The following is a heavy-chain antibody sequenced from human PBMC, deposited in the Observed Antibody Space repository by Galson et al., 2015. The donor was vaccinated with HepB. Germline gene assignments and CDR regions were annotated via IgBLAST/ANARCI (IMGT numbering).Heavy chain of an antibody. CDR1: GLTFSRSW. J-gene: IGHJ4*02. Sequence: SLRLSCADSGLTFSRSWMHWVRQVPGKGLEWVSGITRGGYTYDVDSVKGRFTISRDNSKNTLYLQMNSLRAEDTAVYYCAKDGISGSAPGLGGQGTLVTVSS. CDR2: ITRGGYT. V-gene: IGHV3-23*01. CDR3: AKDGISGSAPGL. D-gene: IGHD1-26*01.